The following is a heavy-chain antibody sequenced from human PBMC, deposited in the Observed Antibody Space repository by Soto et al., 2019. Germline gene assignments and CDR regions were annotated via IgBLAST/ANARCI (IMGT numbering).Heavy chain of an antibody. CDR1: GFTFSSYT. CDR3: AKKAVAGSSNWFDP. Sequence: LRLSCAASGFTFSSYTMNWVRQAPGKGLEWVSIISSSGGTTYYADSVKGRFTISRDNSKNTLYLQMNSLRAEDTAVYYCAKKAVAGSSNWFDPWGQGTLVTVSS. D-gene: IGHD6-19*01. V-gene: IGHV3-23*01. J-gene: IGHJ5*02. CDR2: ISSSGGTT.